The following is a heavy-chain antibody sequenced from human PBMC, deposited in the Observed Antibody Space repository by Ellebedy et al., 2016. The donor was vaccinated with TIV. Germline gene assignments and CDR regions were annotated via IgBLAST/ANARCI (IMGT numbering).Heavy chain of an antibody. CDR2: ISGSGDYT. Sequence: GGSLRLSXAASGFSFSSYAMTWVRQAPGKGLEWVSGISGSGDYTYHADSVKGRFTISRDNSKRTVYLQMSSLRAEDTALYYCARAVDYGDYRIDYWGQGTLVTVSS. CDR3: ARAVDYGDYRIDY. D-gene: IGHD4-17*01. J-gene: IGHJ4*02. CDR1: GFSFSSYA. V-gene: IGHV3-23*01.